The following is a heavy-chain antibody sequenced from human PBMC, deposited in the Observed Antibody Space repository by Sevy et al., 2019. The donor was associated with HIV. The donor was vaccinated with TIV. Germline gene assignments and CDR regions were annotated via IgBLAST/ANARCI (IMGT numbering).Heavy chain of an antibody. CDR2: IYYTGST. CDR3: ARHEGLQLNYAMDV. D-gene: IGHD3-3*01. J-gene: IGHJ6*02. CDR1: GGSISSSSYY. Sequence: SETLSLTCTVSGGSISSSSYYWNWIRQPPGKGLEWIGSIYYTGSTYYKPSLKSRVTISKDTSKNQFSQKLTSVTAADTAVYYCARHEGLQLNYAMDVWGQGTTVTVSS. V-gene: IGHV4-39*01.